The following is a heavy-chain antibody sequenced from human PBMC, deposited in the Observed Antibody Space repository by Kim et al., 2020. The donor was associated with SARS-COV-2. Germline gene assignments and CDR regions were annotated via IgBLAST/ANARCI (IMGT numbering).Heavy chain of an antibody. CDR3: ARDSYSISWPYYYYYMDV. V-gene: IGHV3-21*01. Sequence: GGSLRLSCAASGFTFSSYSMNWVRQAPGKGLEWVSSISSSSSYIYYADSVKGRFTISRDNAKNSLYLQMNSLRAEDTAVYYCARDSYSISWPYYYYYMDVWGKGTTVTVSS. D-gene: IGHD6-13*01. J-gene: IGHJ6*03. CDR1: GFTFSSYS. CDR2: ISSSSSYI.